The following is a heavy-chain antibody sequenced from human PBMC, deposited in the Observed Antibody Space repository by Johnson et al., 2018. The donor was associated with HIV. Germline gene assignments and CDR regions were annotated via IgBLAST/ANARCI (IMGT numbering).Heavy chain of an antibody. CDR1: GLTVSTND. J-gene: IGHJ3*02. V-gene: IGHV3-66*01. CDR2: IYSGDST. CDR3: ARDGPGDGNAMGGSGAFDI. D-gene: IGHD5-24*01. Sequence: EVQLVESGGGLVQPGGSLRLSCAASGLTVSTNDINWVRQAPGKGLEWVAIIYSGDSTYNADSLEGRFTISRDKSKNTVYLQMNSLRVEDTAVYYCARDGPGDGNAMGGSGAFDIWGQGTMVTVSS.